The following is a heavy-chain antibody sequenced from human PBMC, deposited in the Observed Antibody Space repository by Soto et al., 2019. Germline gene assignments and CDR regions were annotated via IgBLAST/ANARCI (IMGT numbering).Heavy chain of an antibody. Sequence: KPSETLSLTCAVYGGSFSGYYWSWIRQPPGKGLEWIWELNHSGSTNYNPSLKSRVTISVDTSKIQFSLKLSSVTAADTAVYYCARVSWYCSSTSCLYYYYYGMDVWGQGTTVTVSS. CDR1: GGSFSGYY. D-gene: IGHD2-2*01. V-gene: IGHV4-34*01. CDR3: ARVSWYCSSTSCLYYYYYGMDV. CDR2: LNHSGST. J-gene: IGHJ6*02.